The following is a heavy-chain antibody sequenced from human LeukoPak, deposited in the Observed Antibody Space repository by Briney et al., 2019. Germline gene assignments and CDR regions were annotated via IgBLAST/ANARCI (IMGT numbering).Heavy chain of an antibody. V-gene: IGHV1-46*01. CDR2: IYPRDGST. J-gene: IGHJ4*02. Sequence: ASVKVSCKASGYSFTSNYIHWVRQAPGQGLEWMGMIYPRDGSTSYAQKFQGRVTVTRDTSTSTVHMELSGLRSEDTAVYYCARDQEAFDYWGQGTLVTVSS. CDR3: ARDQEAFDY. CDR1: GYSFTSNY.